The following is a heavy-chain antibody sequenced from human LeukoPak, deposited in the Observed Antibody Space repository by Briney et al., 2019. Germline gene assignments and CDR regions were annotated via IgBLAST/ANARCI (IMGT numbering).Heavy chain of an antibody. Sequence: TRGSLRLSCAASGFSFSDSYMTWIRQAPGKGLEWVSYISSSGSYKDYADSVKGRFAISRDNGKNSLFLQMNSLRLEDTAVYYCARYRNALVRESYGAWFDPWGQGTLVTVSS. CDR2: ISSSGSYK. CDR3: ARYRNALVRESYGAWFDP. D-gene: IGHD3-10*01. CDR1: GFSFSDSY. V-gene: IGHV3-11*03. J-gene: IGHJ5*02.